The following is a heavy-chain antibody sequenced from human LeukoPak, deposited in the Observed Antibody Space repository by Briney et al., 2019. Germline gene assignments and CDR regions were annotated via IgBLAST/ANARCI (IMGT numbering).Heavy chain of an antibody. J-gene: IGHJ4*02. D-gene: IGHD1-26*01. V-gene: IGHV3-74*03. CDR3: ATTTILGATLFAH. Sequence: PGGSLRLSCATSGFTFSNYWMYWVRQAPGKGLEWVSRINTDGSFTKDADSVKGRFTISRDNSKSTLYLQINTLRAEDTAVYYCATTTILGATLFAHWGQGTLVTVSS. CDR2: INTDGSFT. CDR1: GFTFSNYW.